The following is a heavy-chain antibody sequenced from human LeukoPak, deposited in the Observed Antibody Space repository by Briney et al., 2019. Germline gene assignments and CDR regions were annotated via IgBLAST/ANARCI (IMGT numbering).Heavy chain of an antibody. CDR2: INPNSSGT. V-gene: IGHV1-2*02. Sequence: ASVTLSCKASGYTFTGYYMHWVRQAPGQGLEWMGWINPNSSGTTNAKKFQGRVTMTTDTSISTAYVELSRLRSDDTAVYYCARLGYSYGYFYYYGMDVWGQGTTVTVSS. D-gene: IGHD5-18*01. CDR1: GYTFTGYY. J-gene: IGHJ6*02. CDR3: ARLGYSYGYFYYYGMDV.